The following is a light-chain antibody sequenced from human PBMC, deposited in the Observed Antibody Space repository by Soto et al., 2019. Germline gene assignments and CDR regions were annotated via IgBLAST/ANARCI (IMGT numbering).Light chain of an antibody. Sequence: QSVLTQPPSASGSPGQSVTISCTGSSSDVGAYNYVAWYQQRPGKAPKLMIYEVNNRPSGVSNRFSGSKSGNTASLTISGLQPEDEADYYCLSYTSANTRVFGGGTKLTVL. CDR2: EVN. J-gene: IGLJ3*02. CDR1: SSDVGAYNY. V-gene: IGLV2-14*01. CDR3: LSYTSANTRV.